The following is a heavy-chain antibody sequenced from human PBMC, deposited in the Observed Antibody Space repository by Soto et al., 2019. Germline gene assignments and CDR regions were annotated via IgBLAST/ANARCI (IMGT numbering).Heavy chain of an antibody. CDR1: GGSFSGYY. J-gene: IGHJ4*02. CDR3: ARDSELGYCSGGSCYHRLFDY. Sequence: SETLSLTCAVYGGSFSGYYWSWIRQPPGKGLEWIGEINHSGSTNYNPSLKSRLTISVDSSKNQFSVRLSSVTAADTAMYYCARDSELGYCSGGSCYHRLFDYWGQGTLVTASS. CDR2: INHSGST. V-gene: IGHV4-34*09. D-gene: IGHD2-15*01.